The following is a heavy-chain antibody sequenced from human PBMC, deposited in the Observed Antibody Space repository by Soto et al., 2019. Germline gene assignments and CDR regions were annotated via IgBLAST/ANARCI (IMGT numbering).Heavy chain of an antibody. CDR1: GASIITDNW. Sequence: RASATLSLTCALSGASIITDNWWSWVRQPPGKEMEWIGEIYHSGNTNFNPSVKSRVTISVDTSKNQFSLTVSSVTAADTAIYYCARASASSKLRGVVINWGQGTLVTVSS. CDR3: ARASASSKLRGVVIN. D-gene: IGHD3-10*01. V-gene: IGHV4-4*02. CDR2: IYHSGNT. J-gene: IGHJ4*02.